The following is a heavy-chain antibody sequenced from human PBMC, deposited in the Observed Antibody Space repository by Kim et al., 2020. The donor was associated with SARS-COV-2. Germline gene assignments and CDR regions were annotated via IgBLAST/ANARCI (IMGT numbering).Heavy chain of an antibody. V-gene: IGHV3-7*01. CDR3: ARDDYYGSGSFDY. D-gene: IGHD3-10*01. CDR1: GFTFSSYW. J-gene: IGHJ4*02. CDR2: IKQDGSET. Sequence: GGSLRLSCAASGFTFSSYWMSWVRQVPGKGLEWVANIKQDGSETYYVDSVKGRFTISRDNAKNSLYLQMNTLRAEETAVYYCARDDYYGSGSFDYWGQGTLVTVSS.